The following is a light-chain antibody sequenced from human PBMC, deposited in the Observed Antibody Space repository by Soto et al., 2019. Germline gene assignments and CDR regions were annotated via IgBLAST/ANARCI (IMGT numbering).Light chain of an antibody. CDR1: QSISSIY. Sequence: EIVLTQTPGTLSVSPGERATLFCRARQSISSIYLAWYQKKPGQAPRLLLYGAFNRATGIPDRFSGSGSGTDFTLTISRLEPEDCAFYYCQQYGSSSFAFGPGTKVEIK. CDR2: GAF. CDR3: QQYGSSSFA. J-gene: IGKJ3*01. V-gene: IGKV3-20*01.